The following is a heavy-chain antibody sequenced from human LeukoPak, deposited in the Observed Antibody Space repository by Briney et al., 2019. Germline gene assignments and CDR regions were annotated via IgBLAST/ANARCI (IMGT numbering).Heavy chain of an antibody. CDR1: GGSISSYY. D-gene: IGHD3-9*01. CDR2: IYYSGST. CDR3: ARSLRYFDWLFPVNWFDP. V-gene: IGHV4-59*08. J-gene: IGHJ5*02. Sequence: SETLSLTCTVSGGSISSYYWSWIRQPPGKGLEWIGYIYYSGSTNYNPSLKSRVTISVDTSKNQFSLKLSSVTAADTAVYYCARSLRYFDWLFPVNWFDPWGQGTLVTVSS.